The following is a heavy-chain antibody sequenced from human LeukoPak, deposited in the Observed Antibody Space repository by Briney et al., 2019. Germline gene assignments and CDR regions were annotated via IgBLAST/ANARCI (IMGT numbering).Heavy chain of an antibody. J-gene: IGHJ6*02. CDR1: GGSISSGDYY. CDR2: IYYSGST. V-gene: IGHV4-30-4*01. CDR3: ARDVVVGYCSSTSCPHHYYYGMDV. Sequence: PSETLSLTCTVSGGSISSGDYYWSWIRQPQGKGLEWIGYIYYSGSTYYNPSLKSRVTISVDTSKNQFSLKLSSVTAADTAVYYCARDVVVGYCSSTSCPHHYYYGMDVWGQGATVTVSS. D-gene: IGHD2-2*01.